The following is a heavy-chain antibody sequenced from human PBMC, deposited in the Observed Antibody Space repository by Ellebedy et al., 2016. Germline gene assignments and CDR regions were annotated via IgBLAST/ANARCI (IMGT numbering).Heavy chain of an antibody. J-gene: IGHJ4*02. Sequence: GGSLRLSCAASGSTFSSYWMHWVRQAPGKGLVWVSHIDSDGSSTSYGDSVKGRMTISRDNAKNTLYLQMNSLRAEDMAVYYCARSNWPYYFDYWGQGTLVTVSS. CDR3: ARSNWPYYFDY. D-gene: IGHD7-27*01. V-gene: IGHV3-74*01. CDR1: GSTFSSYW. CDR2: IDSDGSST.